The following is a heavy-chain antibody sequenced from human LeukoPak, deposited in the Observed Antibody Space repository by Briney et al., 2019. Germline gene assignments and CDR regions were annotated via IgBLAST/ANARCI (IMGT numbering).Heavy chain of an antibody. J-gene: IGHJ5*02. D-gene: IGHD2-15*01. CDR2: ISAYNGNT. CDR1: GYTFTSYG. CDR3: ARTLYCSGGSCYSNWFDP. Sequence: GASVKVSCKASGYTFTSYGISRVRQAPGQGLEWMGWISAYNGNTNYAQKLQGRVTMTTDTSTSTAYMELRSLRSDDTAVYYCARTLYCSGGSCYSNWFDPWGQGTLVTVSS. V-gene: IGHV1-18*01.